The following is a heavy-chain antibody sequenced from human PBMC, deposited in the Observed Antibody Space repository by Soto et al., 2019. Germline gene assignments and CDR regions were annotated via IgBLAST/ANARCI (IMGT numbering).Heavy chain of an antibody. CDR3: AREGYSYGYADY. CDR2: IYHSGST. Sequence: SETLSLTCAVSGYSISSGYYWGWIRQPPGKGLEWIGSIYHSGSTYYNPSLESRVTISVDTSNNQFSLKLSSVTAADTAVYFCAREGYSYGYADYWGQGTLVTVSS. J-gene: IGHJ4*02. V-gene: IGHV4-38-2*02. CDR1: GYSISSGYY. D-gene: IGHD5-18*01.